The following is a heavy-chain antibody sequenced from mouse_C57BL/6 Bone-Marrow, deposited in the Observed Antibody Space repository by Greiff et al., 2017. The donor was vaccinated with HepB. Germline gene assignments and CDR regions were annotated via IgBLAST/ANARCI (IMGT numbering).Heavy chain of an antibody. J-gene: IGHJ1*03. Sequence: EVKLMESGAELVRPGASVKLSCTASGFNIKDYYMHWVKQRPEQGLEWIGRIDPEDGDTEYAPKFQGKATMTADTSSNTAYLQLSSLTSEDTAVYYCTTWRGLYPRYFDVWGTGTTVTVSS. V-gene: IGHV14-1*01. D-gene: IGHD6-2*01. CDR2: IDPEDGDT. CDR3: TTWRGLYPRYFDV. CDR1: GFNIKDYY.